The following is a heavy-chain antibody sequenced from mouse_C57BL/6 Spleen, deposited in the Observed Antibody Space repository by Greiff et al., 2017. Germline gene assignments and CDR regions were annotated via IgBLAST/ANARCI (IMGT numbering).Heavy chain of an antibody. J-gene: IGHJ3*01. CDR2: IHPNSGST. D-gene: IGHD3-2*02. CDR3: ARWTAQATGWFAY. CDR1: GYTFTSYW. V-gene: IGHV1-64*01. Sequence: VQLQQPGAELVKPGASVKLSCKASGYTFTSYWMHWVKQRPGQGLEWIGMIHPNSGSTNYNEKFKSKATLTVDKSSSTAYMQLSSLTSEDSAVYYCARWTAQATGWFAYWGQGTLVTVSA.